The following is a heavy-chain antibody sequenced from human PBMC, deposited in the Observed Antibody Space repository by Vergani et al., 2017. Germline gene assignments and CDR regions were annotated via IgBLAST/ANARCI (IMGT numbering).Heavy chain of an antibody. V-gene: IGHV3-23*01. CDR2: TSGSGGST. J-gene: IGHJ4*02. CDR3: ARMGVAVAGRKGNWFDY. Sequence: EVQLLESGGGLVQPGGSLRLSCAASGFTFSSYAMSWVRQAPGTGLEWVSVTSGSGGSTYYADSVKGRFTISRDKSKNTLYLQMSSLRAEDTAVYYCARMGVAVAGRKGNWFDYWGQGTLVTVSS. CDR1: GFTFSSYA. D-gene: IGHD6-19*01.